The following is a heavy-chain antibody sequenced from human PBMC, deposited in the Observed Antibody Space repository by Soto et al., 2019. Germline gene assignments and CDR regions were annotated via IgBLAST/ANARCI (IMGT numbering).Heavy chain of an antibody. D-gene: IGHD6-19*01. CDR2: ISTDGSVT. Sequence: EVQLVESGGGLVQPGGSLRLSCAASGLTFSSYWMHWVRQAPGKGLVWVSRISTDGSVTTYADSVKGRFTISRDNAKHTRYLQMHSLGAEDTAVYYCASAPYSSGWWGLDDWGQGPLVTVSS. V-gene: IGHV3-74*01. J-gene: IGHJ4*02. CDR3: ASAPYSSGWWGLDD. CDR1: GLTFSSYW.